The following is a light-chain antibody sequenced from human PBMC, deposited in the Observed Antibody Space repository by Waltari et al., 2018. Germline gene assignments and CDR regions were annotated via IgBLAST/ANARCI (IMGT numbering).Light chain of an antibody. Sequence: DIVMTQSPATLSVSPGERATLSCWASQSVNSNLAWYQHKPGQAPRLLIYGASTRATGIPASFSGSGSGTEFTLTISSLQSEDFAVYFCQQYDSWPEYSFGQGTKLEI. CDR2: GAS. J-gene: IGKJ2*01. V-gene: IGKV3-15*01. CDR1: QSVNSN. CDR3: QQYDSWPEYS.